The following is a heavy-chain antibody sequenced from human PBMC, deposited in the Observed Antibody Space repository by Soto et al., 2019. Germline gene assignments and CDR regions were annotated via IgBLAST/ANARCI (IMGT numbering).Heavy chain of an antibody. J-gene: IGHJ4*02. V-gene: IGHV3-21*01. CDR3: ASVGVHGYDYVWGSFFDS. CDR1: GFNLSSYS. Sequence: EVQLVESGGGLVKPGGSLRLSCAASGFNLSSYSMNWVRQAPGKGLEWVSSISGSSTYVYYADSLKGRFTISRDNAKNSVYLQMNSLRVEDTAVYYCASVGVHGYDYVWGSFFDSWGQGTLVTVS. D-gene: IGHD3-16*01. CDR2: ISGSSTYV.